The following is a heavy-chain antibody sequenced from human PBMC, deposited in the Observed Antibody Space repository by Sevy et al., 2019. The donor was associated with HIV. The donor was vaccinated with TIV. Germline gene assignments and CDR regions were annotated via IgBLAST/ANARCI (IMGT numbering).Heavy chain of an antibody. J-gene: IGHJ5*02. CDR1: GFTFSSYS. CDR3: AREGVVPAAMGSWFDP. CDR2: ISSSSSTI. V-gene: IGHV3-48*01. D-gene: IGHD2-2*01. Sequence: GGSLRLSCAASGFTFSSYSMNWVRQAPGKGLEWVSYISSSSSTIYYADSVKGRFTISRDNAKNSLYLQMNSLRAEDTAVYYCAREGVVPAAMGSWFDPWGQEPWSPSPQ.